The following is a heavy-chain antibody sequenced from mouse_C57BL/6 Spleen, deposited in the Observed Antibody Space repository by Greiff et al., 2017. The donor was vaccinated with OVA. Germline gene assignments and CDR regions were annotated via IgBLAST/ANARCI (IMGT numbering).Heavy chain of an antibody. CDR1: GYTFTDYY. D-gene: IGHD4-1*01. J-gene: IGHJ3*01. CDR3: ARPNWDWFAY. V-gene: IGHV1-26*01. Sequence: VQLQQSGPELVKPGASVKISCKASGYTFTDYYMNWVKQSHGKSLEWIGDINPNNGGTSYNQKFTGKATLTVDKSSSTAYMELRSLTSEDSAVYYCARPNWDWFAYWGQGTLVTVSA. CDR2: INPNNGGT.